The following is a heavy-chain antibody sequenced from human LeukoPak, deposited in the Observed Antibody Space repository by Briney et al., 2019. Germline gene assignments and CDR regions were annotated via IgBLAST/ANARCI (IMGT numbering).Heavy chain of an antibody. V-gene: IGHV3-21*04. D-gene: IGHD3-16*01. CDR1: GFTFSSYS. CDR3: AKDPGMMT. J-gene: IGHJ5*02. CDR2: ISSSSSYI. Sequence: GGSLRLSCAASGFTFSSYSMNWVRQAPGKGLEWVSSISSSSSYIYYADSVKGRFTISRDNSKNTLYLQMNSLRAEDTAVYYCAKDPGMMTWGQGTLVTVSS.